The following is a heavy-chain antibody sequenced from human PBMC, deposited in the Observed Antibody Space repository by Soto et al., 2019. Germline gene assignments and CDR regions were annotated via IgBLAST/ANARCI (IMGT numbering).Heavy chain of an antibody. J-gene: IGHJ5*02. CDR2: IYLSGST. D-gene: IGHD3-22*01. CDR3: ACCARSYYYDSSGYLNWFDP. Sequence: SETLSLTCTVSGGSVSSGSYYWSWIRQPPGKGREWIEYIYLSGSTTVNPSLKSRVTISVDTSKNQFSLKLSSVTAADSAVYYCACCARSYYYDSSGYLNWFDPWGQGTLVTVSS. CDR1: GGSVSSGSYY. V-gene: IGHV4-61*01.